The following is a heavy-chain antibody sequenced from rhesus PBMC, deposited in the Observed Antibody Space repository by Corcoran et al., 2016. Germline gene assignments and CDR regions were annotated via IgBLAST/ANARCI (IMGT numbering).Heavy chain of an antibody. CDR2: VLAHSGAT. CDR1: GGYVSDDW. J-gene: IGHJ5-1*01. Sequence: QVQLQASGPGLVKPSETLSLTCDISGGYVSDDWWSWIRQSPGRGLEWMWEVLAHSGATNYTPSLKSRVTISKDMPRNRFSLKLASVTAADTAVYYCTTHLAWSHLNFWGRGVLVTVSS. D-gene: IGHD6-13*01. V-gene: IGHV4-80*01. CDR3: TTHLAWSHLNF.